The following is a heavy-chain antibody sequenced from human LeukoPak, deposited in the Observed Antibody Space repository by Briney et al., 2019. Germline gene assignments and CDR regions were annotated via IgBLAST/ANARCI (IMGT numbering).Heavy chain of an antibody. CDR3: AKSSSGWYFDPLGYFDY. V-gene: IGHV3-30*18. CDR1: GFTFSSYG. J-gene: IGHJ4*02. D-gene: IGHD6-19*01. Sequence: GGSLRLSCAASGFTFSSYGMHWVRQAPGKGLEWVAVISYDGSSKYYADSVKGRFTISRDNSKNTLYLQMNSLRAEDTAVYYCAKSSSGWYFDPLGYFDYWGQGTLVTVSS. CDR2: ISYDGSSK.